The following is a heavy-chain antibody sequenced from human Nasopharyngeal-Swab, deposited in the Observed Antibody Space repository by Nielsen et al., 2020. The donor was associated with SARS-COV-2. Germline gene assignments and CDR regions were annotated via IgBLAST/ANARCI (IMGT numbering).Heavy chain of an antibody. Sequence: GESLQISCAASGFTFSSYSMNWVRQAPGKGLEWVSSISSNSRYIYYADSVKGRFTISRDNAKNSLYLQMNSLRAEDTAVYYCARDGPELWSYYYYYGMDVWSQGTTVTVSS. J-gene: IGHJ6*02. D-gene: IGHD5-18*01. V-gene: IGHV3-21*01. CDR3: ARDGPELWSYYYYYGMDV. CDR2: ISSNSRYI. CDR1: GFTFSSYS.